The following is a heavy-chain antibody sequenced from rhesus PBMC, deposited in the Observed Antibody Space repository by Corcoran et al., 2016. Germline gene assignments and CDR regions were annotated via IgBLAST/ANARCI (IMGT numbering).Heavy chain of an antibody. Sequence: QLQLQESGPGLVKPSETLSVTCAVSGGSISSSYGCWIRQAPGKGLEWMGVIYGSGSSTNTNPSLKGRVTLAVDTSKNQLSLTLGSVTAADTAVYYCAGPYSSGWSFFDYWGQRVLVTVSS. D-gene: IGHD6S26*01. V-gene: IGHV4-169*01. J-gene: IGHJ4*01. CDR3: AGPYSSGWSFFDY. CDR2: IYGSGSST. CDR1: GGSISSSY.